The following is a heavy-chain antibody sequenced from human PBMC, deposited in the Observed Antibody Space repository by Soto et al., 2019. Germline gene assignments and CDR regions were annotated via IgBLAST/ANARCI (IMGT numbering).Heavy chain of an antibody. D-gene: IGHD3-16*01. CDR3: ARDWESSVSTWSFRDL. Sequence: QVQLVQSGAEVKKPGSSVKVSCKSSGGTYSPYTINWVRQAPGQGLEWMGRIIPFLGVTNYGLKFQARVTITADKATNTAYMELRGLRFEDTAVYYCARDWESSVSTWSFRDLWGRGTLVTVSS. V-gene: IGHV1-69*08. CDR2: IIPFLGVT. J-gene: IGHJ4*02. CDR1: GGTYSPYT.